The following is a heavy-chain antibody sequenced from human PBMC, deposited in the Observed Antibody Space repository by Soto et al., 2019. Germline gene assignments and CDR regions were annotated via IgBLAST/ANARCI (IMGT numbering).Heavy chain of an antibody. V-gene: IGHV4-34*01. Sequence: PSETLSLTCAVYGGSFSGYYWSWIRQPPGKGLEWIGEINHSGSTNYNPSLKSRVTISVDTSKNQFSLKLSSVTAADTAVYYCAKDRGGFLEWYYGMDVWGQGTTVTVSS. CDR2: INHSGST. J-gene: IGHJ6*02. CDR3: AKDRGGFLEWYYGMDV. D-gene: IGHD3-3*01. CDR1: GGSFSGYY.